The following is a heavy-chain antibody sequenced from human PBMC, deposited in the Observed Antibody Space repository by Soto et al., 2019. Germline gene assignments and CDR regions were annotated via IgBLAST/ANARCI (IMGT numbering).Heavy chain of an antibody. CDR2: IYYSGST. CDR1: VGSISSYY. D-gene: IGHD3-16*01. Sequence: PSETLSLTCTVSVGSISSYYWSWIRQPPGKGLEWIEYIYYSGSTNYNPSLKSRVTISVDTSKNQFSLKLSSVTAADTAVYYCARDERTFGDGAFDIWGQGTMVTVSS. CDR3: ARDERTFGDGAFDI. J-gene: IGHJ3*02. V-gene: IGHV4-59*01.